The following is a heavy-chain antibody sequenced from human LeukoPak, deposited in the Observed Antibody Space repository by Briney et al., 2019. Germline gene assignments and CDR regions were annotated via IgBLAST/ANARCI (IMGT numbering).Heavy chain of an antibody. CDR1: GFTVSSNY. D-gene: IGHD6-6*01. CDR3: AKDGGQLDSFDY. V-gene: IGHV3-53*01. J-gene: IGHJ4*02. Sequence: GGSLRLSCAASGFTVSSNYMSWVRQAPGKGLEGVSVIYSGGSTYYADAVKGRFTNSRANSKNTLYLQMNSLRAEDTAVYYCAKDGGQLDSFDYWGQGTLVTVSS. CDR2: IYSGGST.